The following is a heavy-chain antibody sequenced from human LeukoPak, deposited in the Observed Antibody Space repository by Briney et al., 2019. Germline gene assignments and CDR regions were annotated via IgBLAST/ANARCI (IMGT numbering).Heavy chain of an antibody. V-gene: IGHV4-61*05. CDR3: ARTGNLEYCSGGSCYGWFDP. CDR1: GGSISSTSCY. Sequence: SETLSLTCSVSGGSISSTSCYWGWIRQPPGKGLEWIGYIYYSGSTNYNPSLKSRVTISVDTSRTQFSLKLNSVTAADTAVYYCARTGNLEYCSGGSCYGWFDPWGQGTLVTVSS. J-gene: IGHJ5*02. CDR2: IYYSGST. D-gene: IGHD2-15*01.